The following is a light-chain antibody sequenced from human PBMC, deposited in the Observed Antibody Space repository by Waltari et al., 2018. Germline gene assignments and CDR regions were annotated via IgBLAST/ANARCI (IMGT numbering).Light chain of an antibody. CDR1: QNVYTN. V-gene: IGKV3-15*01. J-gene: IGKJ5*01. Sequence: EVVMTQSPDTLSVSPGERATFSCRASQNVYTNLAWYQQSPGQPPRLLIFRASTRASGIPARFSGSGSGTEFTLTISSLQSEDSAVYYCQQYNNWPPITFGQGTRLEIK. CDR2: RAS. CDR3: QQYNNWPPIT.